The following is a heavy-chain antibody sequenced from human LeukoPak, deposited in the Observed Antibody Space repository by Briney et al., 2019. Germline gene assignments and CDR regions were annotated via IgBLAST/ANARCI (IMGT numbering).Heavy chain of an antibody. V-gene: IGHV1-18*01. D-gene: IGHD3-22*01. CDR2: ISAYNGNT. Sequence: ASVKVSCEASGYTFTSYGISWVRQAPGQGLEWMGWISAYNGNTNYAQKLQGRVTMTTDTSTSTAYMELRSLRSDDTAVYYCARDEGTYYYDSSGYFDYWGQGTLVTVSS. CDR1: GYTFTSYG. CDR3: ARDEGTYYYDSSGYFDY. J-gene: IGHJ4*02.